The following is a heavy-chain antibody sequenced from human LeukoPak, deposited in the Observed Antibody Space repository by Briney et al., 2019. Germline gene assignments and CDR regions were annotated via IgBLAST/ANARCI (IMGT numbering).Heavy chain of an antibody. D-gene: IGHD1-26*01. J-gene: IGHJ4*02. Sequence: GRSLRLSCAASGFTFSNYDMHWVRQAPGKGLEWVAVIWYDGSNKYYADSVKGRLTISRDNSKNTLCLQMNSLRAEDTAVYYCARDRLGATWAFDYWGQGTLVTVSS. CDR1: GFTFSNYD. CDR2: IWYDGSNK. V-gene: IGHV3-33*01. CDR3: ARDRLGATWAFDY.